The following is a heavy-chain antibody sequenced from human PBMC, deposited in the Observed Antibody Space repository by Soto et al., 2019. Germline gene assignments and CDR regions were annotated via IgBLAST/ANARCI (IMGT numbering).Heavy chain of an antibody. J-gene: IGHJ6*02. CDR1: GFTFNNYS. Sequence: GGSLRLSCAASGFTFNNYSMSWVRQAPGEGLEWVASISGDTTYSADSVKGRFRVSRDNSKNTLYLQMNSLRVEDTALYYCVRDWTGNRCPCLDAWGQGTSVTVSS. D-gene: IGHD3-3*01. V-gene: IGHV3-23*01. CDR2: ISGDTT. CDR3: VRDWTGNRCPCLDA.